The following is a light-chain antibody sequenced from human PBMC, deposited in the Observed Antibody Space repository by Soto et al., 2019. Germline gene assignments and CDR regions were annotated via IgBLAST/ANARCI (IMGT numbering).Light chain of an antibody. CDR2: STN. J-gene: IGLJ3*02. Sequence: QAVVTQEPSFSVSPGGTVTLTCGLSSGSVSTTYYPSWYQQTPGQAPRTLIYSTNTRSSGAPDRFSGSILGNKAALTITGAQPDDESDYYCVLYMGSGISVFGGGTKLTVL. V-gene: IGLV8-61*01. CDR1: SGSVSTTYY. CDR3: VLYMGSGISV.